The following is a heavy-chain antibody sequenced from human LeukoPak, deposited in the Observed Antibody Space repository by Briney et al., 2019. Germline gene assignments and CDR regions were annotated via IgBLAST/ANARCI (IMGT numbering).Heavy chain of an antibody. CDR2: IIPIFGTA. Sequence: ASVKVSCKASGGTFNSYAISWVRQAPGQGLEWMGGIIPIFGTANYAQKFQGRVTITADESTSTAYMELNSLRSEDTAVYYCARMAPNAEYFQHWGQGTLVTVSS. CDR1: GGTFNSYA. CDR3: ARMAPNAEYFQH. V-gene: IGHV1-69*01. D-gene: IGHD5-24*01. J-gene: IGHJ1*01.